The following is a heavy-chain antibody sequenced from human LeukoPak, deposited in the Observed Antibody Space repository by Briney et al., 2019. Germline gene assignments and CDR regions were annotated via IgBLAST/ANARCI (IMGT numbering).Heavy chain of an antibody. D-gene: IGHD2-2*01. CDR2: IFYSGST. J-gene: IGHJ6*02. Sequence: SETLSLTCTVSGGSISTYYWSWIRQPPGKGLEWLGFIFYSGSTNYNPSLKSRVTIPVDTSKNQFSLKVISVTAADTAVYYCARVAMTATSPLHYYYAMDVWGQGTTVTVSS. CDR1: GGSISTYY. V-gene: IGHV4-59*01. CDR3: ARVAMTATSPLHYYYAMDV.